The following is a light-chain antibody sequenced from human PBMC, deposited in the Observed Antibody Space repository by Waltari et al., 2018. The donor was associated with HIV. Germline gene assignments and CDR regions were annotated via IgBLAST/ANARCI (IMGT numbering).Light chain of an antibody. CDR3: FSYSGSYTAVL. Sequence: QSALTQPRSVSGSPAQSVTISCTGTSSDVGGFNYVSWYQQHPGKAPKLIIYDVSKRPSGVPERFSGTKSGNTASLTISGLQAEDEADYYCFSYSGSYTAVLFGGGTKLTVL. J-gene: IGLJ2*01. CDR1: SSDVGGFNY. CDR2: DVS. V-gene: IGLV2-11*01.